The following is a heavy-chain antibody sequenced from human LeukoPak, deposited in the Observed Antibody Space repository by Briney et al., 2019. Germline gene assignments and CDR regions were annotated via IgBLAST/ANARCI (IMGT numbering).Heavy chain of an antibody. V-gene: IGHV1-46*03. CDR2: INPGGTST. Sequence: ASVRVSCKAAGYILSSYYMYWVRQAPGQGLAWMGIINPGGTSTAYAYQVKGTVTMTRATSTRTVYMELNSLRAKATALYSCARTNPSGRGNKRYFDSWGQGTLVTVSS. CDR3: ARTNPSGRGNKRYFDS. CDR1: GYILSSYY. D-gene: IGHD2-15*01. J-gene: IGHJ4*02.